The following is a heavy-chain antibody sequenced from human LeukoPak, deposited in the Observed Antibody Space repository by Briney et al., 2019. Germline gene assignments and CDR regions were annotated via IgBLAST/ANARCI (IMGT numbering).Heavy chain of an antibody. J-gene: IGHJ4*02. D-gene: IGHD6-13*01. CDR2: ISGSGGST. CDR3: ARRSSSQDFDY. CDR1: GFTFSSYA. V-gene: IGHV3-23*01. Sequence: GGSLRLSCAASGFTFSSYAMSWVRQAPGKGLEWVSAISGSGGSTYYADSVKGRFTISRDNSKNTLYLQMNSLRAEDTAVYYRARRSSSQDFDYWGQGTLVTVSS.